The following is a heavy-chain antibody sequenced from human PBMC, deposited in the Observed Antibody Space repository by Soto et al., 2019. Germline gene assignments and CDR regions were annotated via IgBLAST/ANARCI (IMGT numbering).Heavy chain of an antibody. CDR2: IYHSGST. CDR1: GGSISSGGYS. D-gene: IGHD3-10*01. J-gene: IGHJ5*02. CDR3: ARGTPTVLLWFGEAQPPNWFGP. V-gene: IGHV4-30-2*01. Sequence: SETLSLTCAVSGGSISSGGYSWSWIRQPPGKGLEWIGYIYHSGSTYYNPSLKSRVTISVDRSKNQFSLKLSSVTAADTAVYYCARGTPTVLLWFGEAQPPNWFGPWGQGTLVTVSS.